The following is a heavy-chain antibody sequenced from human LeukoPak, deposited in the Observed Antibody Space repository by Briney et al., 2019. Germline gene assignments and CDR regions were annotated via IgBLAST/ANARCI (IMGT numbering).Heavy chain of an antibody. CDR3: ARAPPSCSGWCYEY. CDR2: IYYSGST. D-gene: IGHD6-19*01. J-gene: IGHJ4*02. Sequence: SETLSLTCTVSGGSISSGGYYWSWIRQHPGKGLEWIGYIYYSGSTFYNPSLKSRVTISVDTSKNQFSLKLSSVTAADTAVYYCARAPPSCSGWCYEYWGQGTLVTVSS. V-gene: IGHV4-31*03. CDR1: GGSISSGGYY.